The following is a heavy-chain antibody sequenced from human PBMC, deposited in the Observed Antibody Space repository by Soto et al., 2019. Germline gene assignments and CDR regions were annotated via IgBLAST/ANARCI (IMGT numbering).Heavy chain of an antibody. CDR1: GFTFDDYA. V-gene: IGHV3-9*01. J-gene: IGHJ4*02. CDR3: AKGRFLEWSSPYYFDY. Sequence: GGSLRLSCAASGFTFDDYAMHWVRQAPGKGLEWVSGISWNSGSIGYADSVKGRFTISRDNAKNSLYLQMNSLRAEDTALYYCAKGRFLEWSSPYYFDYWGKGTLVTVSS. CDR2: ISWNSGSI. D-gene: IGHD3-3*01.